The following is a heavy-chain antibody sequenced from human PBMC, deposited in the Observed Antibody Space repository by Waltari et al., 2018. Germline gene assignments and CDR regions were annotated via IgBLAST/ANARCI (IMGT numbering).Heavy chain of an antibody. Sequence: QVQLVQSGAEVKKPGASVKVSCKASGYTFTSYAMHWVRQAPGPRLEWMGWINAGNGNTKYSQKFQGRVTITRDTSASTAYMELSSLRSEDTAVYYCAREGQRGYSYDWFDPWGQGTLVTVSS. CDR3: AREGQRGYSYDWFDP. CDR2: INAGNGNT. D-gene: IGHD5-18*01. J-gene: IGHJ5*02. CDR1: GYTFTSYA. V-gene: IGHV1-3*01.